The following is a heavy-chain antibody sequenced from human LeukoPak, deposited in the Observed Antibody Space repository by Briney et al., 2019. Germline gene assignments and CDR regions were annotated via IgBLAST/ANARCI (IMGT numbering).Heavy chain of an antibody. CDR3: ARVSRIVVVTAIDYYFDY. V-gene: IGHV1-46*01. D-gene: IGHD2-21*02. Sequence: ASVKVSCKASGYTFTSYYMHWVRQAPGQGLEWMGIINPSGGSTSYAQKFQGRVTMTRDTSTSTVYMELSSLRSEDTAVYYCARVSRIVVVTAIDYYFDYWGQGTLVTVSS. CDR1: GYTFTSYY. J-gene: IGHJ4*02. CDR2: INPSGGST.